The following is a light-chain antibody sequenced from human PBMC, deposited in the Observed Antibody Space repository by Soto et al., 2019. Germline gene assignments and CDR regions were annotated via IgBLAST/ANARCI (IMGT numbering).Light chain of an antibody. Sequence: QSALTQPPSASGSPGQSVTISCTGTSSDVGAYNYVSWYQQHPGKAPKLMIYEVSKRPSGVPDRFSGSKSGNTASLTFSGLQAEDEADYYCISYAGSSIWVFGGGTKLTVL. J-gene: IGLJ3*02. CDR3: ISYAGSSIWV. V-gene: IGLV2-8*01. CDR1: SSDVGAYNY. CDR2: EVS.